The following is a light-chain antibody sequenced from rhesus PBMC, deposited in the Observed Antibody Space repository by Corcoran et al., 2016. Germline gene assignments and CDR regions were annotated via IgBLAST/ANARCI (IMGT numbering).Light chain of an antibody. J-gene: IGKJ4*01. CDR2: YAY. Sequence: DIQMTQSPSSLSASVGDRVTITCRASQGINNYLSWYQQKPGKAPKPLIYYAYKLETGVPSRFSGRRSGTDYTLTISSLQPEDIATYYCQQYNNSPLTFGGETKVAIK. V-gene: IGKV1-66*01. CDR3: QQYNNSPLT. CDR1: QGINNY.